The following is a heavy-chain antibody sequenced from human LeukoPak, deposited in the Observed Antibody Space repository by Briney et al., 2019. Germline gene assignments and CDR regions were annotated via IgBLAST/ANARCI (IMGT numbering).Heavy chain of an antibody. V-gene: IGHV1-69*04. CDR2: IIPILGIA. CDR1: GGTFSSYA. Sequence: SVKVSCKASGGTFSSYAISWVRQAPGQGLEWMGRIIPILGIANYAQKFQGRVTITADKSTSTAYMELSSLRSEDTAVYYCARFIPDKGLGDNWFDPWGQGTLVTVSS. D-gene: IGHD3-16*01. J-gene: IGHJ5*02. CDR3: ARFIPDKGLGDNWFDP.